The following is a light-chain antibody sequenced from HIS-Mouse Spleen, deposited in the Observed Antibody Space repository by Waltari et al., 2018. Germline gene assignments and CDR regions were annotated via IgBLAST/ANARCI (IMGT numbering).Light chain of an antibody. J-gene: IGLJ2*01. CDR1: SSEVGGYHS. CDR3: CSYAGSYTFEVV. V-gene: IGLV2-11*01. CDR2: DVS. Sequence: QSALTQPRSVSGSPGQSVTISCTGTSSEVGGYHSVSWYHQHPGKAPKLMIYDVSKRPSGVPDRFSGSKSGNTASLTISGLQAEDEADYYCCSYAGSYTFEVVFGGGTKLTVL.